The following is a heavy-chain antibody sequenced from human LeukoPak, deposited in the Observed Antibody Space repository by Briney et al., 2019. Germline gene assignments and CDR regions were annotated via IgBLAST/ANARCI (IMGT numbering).Heavy chain of an antibody. Sequence: GGSLGLSCAASGFTFSSHAMHWVRQAPGKGLEYVSAISSDGGVTYYANSVKGRFTISRDNSKNTVHLQMGSLRGEDMAVYYCARDPHCGSTSCLSYFDYWGQGTLVTVSS. J-gene: IGHJ4*02. CDR3: ARDPHCGSTSCLSYFDY. CDR2: ISSDGGVT. V-gene: IGHV3-64*01. CDR1: GFTFSSHA. D-gene: IGHD2-2*01.